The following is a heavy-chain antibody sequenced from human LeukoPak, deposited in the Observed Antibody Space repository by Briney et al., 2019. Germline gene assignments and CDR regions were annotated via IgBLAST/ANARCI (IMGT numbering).Heavy chain of an antibody. CDR2: INPSDSYT. Sequence: GESLKISCEGSGYSFTNHWISWVRQMPGKSLEWLGRINPSDSYTDYSPSCQGHVTISADKSISIAYLQWSSLKASDTAMYYCARPSTFGGRGGLYPFDYWGQGTLVTVSS. CDR3: ARPSTFGGRGGLYPFDY. J-gene: IGHJ4*02. V-gene: IGHV5-10-1*01. CDR1: GYSFTNHW. D-gene: IGHD3-16*02.